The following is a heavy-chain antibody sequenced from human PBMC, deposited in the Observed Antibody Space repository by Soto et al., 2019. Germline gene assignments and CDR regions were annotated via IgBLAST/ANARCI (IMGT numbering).Heavy chain of an antibody. Sequence: QVQLVESGGGLVKPGGSLRLSCAASGFTFSDYYMSWIRQAPGKGLEWVSYISSSSSYTNYADSVKGRFTISRDNAKNSLYLQMNSLRAEDTAVYYCARDLGYYCGNSDYFDYWGQGTLVTVSS. CDR2: ISSSSSYT. D-gene: IGHD1-26*01. V-gene: IGHV3-11*05. CDR1: GFTFSDYY. CDR3: ARDLGYYCGNSDYFDY. J-gene: IGHJ4*02.